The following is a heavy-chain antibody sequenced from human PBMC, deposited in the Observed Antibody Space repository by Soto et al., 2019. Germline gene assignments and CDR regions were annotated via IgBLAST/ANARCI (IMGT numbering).Heavy chain of an antibody. J-gene: IGHJ4*02. CDR3: AKHLSNGSPDY. D-gene: IGHD2-15*01. CDR2: ISGSGGGT. V-gene: IGHV3-23*01. Sequence: GGSLRLSCAASGFPFSSYAMSWVRQAPGKGLEWVSLISGSGGGTYYADSVKGRFTISRDNSKNTLYLQMNSLRAEDTAVFYCAKHLSNGSPDYWGQGTLVTVSS. CDR1: GFPFSSYA.